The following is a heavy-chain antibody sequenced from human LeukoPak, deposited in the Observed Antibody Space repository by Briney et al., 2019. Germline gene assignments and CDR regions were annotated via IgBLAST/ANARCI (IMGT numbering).Heavy chain of an antibody. J-gene: IGHJ4*02. D-gene: IGHD3-16*01. CDR3: ARDGGRTASGFRPHYFDY. V-gene: IGHV3-48*03. CDR1: GFTFSVYE. CDR2: ISMSGSVI. Sequence: GGSLRLSCAASGFTFSVYEMNWVHQAPGKGLEWVSYISMSGSVIHYADSVKGRFTISRDNAKNSLYLQMNSLRAVDRAVYYCARDGGRTASGFRPHYFDYWGQGALVIRSS.